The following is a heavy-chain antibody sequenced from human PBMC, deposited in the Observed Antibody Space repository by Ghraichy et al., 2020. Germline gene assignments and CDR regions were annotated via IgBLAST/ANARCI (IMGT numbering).Heavy chain of an antibody. V-gene: IGHV4-59*01. D-gene: IGHD3-10*01. CDR1: GDSISNYC. J-gene: IGHJ6*02. Sequence: SQTLSLTCTVSGDSISNYCWSWIRQPPGKGLEWIGHIYSSGSTSYNPSLKSRVSISVDTSKKQFSLKLSSVTAADTAVYYCARAFTMVRGLIYYGMDVWGQGTTVTVSS. CDR3: ARAFTMVRGLIYYGMDV. CDR2: IYSSGST.